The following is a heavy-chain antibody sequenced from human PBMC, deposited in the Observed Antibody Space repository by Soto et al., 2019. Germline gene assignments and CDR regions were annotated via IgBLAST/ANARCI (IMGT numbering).Heavy chain of an antibody. D-gene: IGHD4-4*01. J-gene: IGHJ5*02. CDR3: VRGGYSSSWERLDP. CDR1: GSSFPNYP. V-gene: IGHV3-30-3*01. CDR2: ISHDGVTK. Sequence: GGSVRLSXAASGSSFPNYPMHWVRQTPDKGLEWLAVISHDGVTKNSADSVKGRFSISRDNSRNRLYLDMNSLRTEDTAMYYCVRGGYSSSWERLDPWGQGTLVTVSS.